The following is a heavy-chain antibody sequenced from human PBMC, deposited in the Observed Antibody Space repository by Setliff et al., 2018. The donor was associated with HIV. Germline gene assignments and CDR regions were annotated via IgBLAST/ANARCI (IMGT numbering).Heavy chain of an antibody. V-gene: IGHV4-59*01. D-gene: IGHD3-3*01. CDR3: ARDKVRPHHFDKNGYYRSDTFDI. CDR1: GASISSDT. Sequence: PSETLSLTCIVSGASISSDTWSWIRQPPGKGLQWIGFIYNTETTNYNPPLKSRVTISLDTSKNQFSLKLTSMTAADTAIYYCARDKVRPHHFDKNGYYRSDTFDIWGHGTMVTVSS. CDR2: IYNTETT. J-gene: IGHJ3*02.